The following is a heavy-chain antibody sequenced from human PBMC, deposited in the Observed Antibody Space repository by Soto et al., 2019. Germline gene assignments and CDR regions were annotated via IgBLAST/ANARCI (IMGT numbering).Heavy chain of an antibody. D-gene: IGHD2-15*01. CDR2: IFYSGST. V-gene: IGHV4-39*01. J-gene: IGHJ6*02. CDR3: ARHLTYCSAGSCYSDFPYYGMDV. CDR1: GGSISSSSYY. Sequence: QLQLQESGPGLVKPSETLSLTCTVSGGSISSSSYYWGWIRQPPGKGLEWIGSIFYSGSTYYNPSLKSRVTISVDTSTNQFSLKLSSVTAADTAVYYCARHLTYCSAGSCYSDFPYYGMDVWGQGTTVTVSS.